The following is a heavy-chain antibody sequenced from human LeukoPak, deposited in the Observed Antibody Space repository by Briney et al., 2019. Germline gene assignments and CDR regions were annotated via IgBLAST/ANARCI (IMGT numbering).Heavy chain of an antibody. CDR3: ARLAVSAGRGSFDY. Sequence: GESLKISCKGSGYSFTSYWIAWVRQMPGKGLEWMGIIYPGDSDTRYSPSFQGQVTISADKSISTAYLQWSSLKASDTARYYCARLAVSAGRGSFDYWGQGTLVTVSS. V-gene: IGHV5-51*01. CDR2: IYPGDSDT. D-gene: IGHD6-13*01. J-gene: IGHJ4*02. CDR1: GYSFTSYW.